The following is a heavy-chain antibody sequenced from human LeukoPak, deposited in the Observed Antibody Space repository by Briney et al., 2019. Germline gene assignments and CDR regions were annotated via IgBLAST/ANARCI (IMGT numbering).Heavy chain of an antibody. CDR3: ARERPVAAVALEY. V-gene: IGHV3-7*01. D-gene: IGHD6-19*01. CDR1: GFTFSSYW. J-gene: IGHJ4*02. Sequence: GGSLRLSCAASGFTFSSYWMSWVRQAPGKGLEWVANIKQDGSEKYYVDSVKGRFTISRDNAKNFLYLEMDSLRVDDTAIYYCARERPVAAVALEYWGQGTLVTVSS. CDR2: IKQDGSEK.